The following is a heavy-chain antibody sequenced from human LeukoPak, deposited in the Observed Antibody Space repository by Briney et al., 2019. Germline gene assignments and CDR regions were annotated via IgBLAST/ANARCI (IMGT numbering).Heavy chain of an antibody. CDR3: AKTSLWDGSGNYYYMDV. V-gene: IGHV3-30*02. J-gene: IGHJ6*03. Sequence: GGSLRLSCAVSGFTFSNYGMFWVRQAPGKGLDWVSFIRFDGGHKYYADSVKGRFTISRDNSKNTVYLQMESLRAEDTALYYCAKTSLWDGSGNYYYMDVWGKGTTVTISS. CDR1: GFTFSNYG. D-gene: IGHD3-3*01. CDR2: IRFDGGHK.